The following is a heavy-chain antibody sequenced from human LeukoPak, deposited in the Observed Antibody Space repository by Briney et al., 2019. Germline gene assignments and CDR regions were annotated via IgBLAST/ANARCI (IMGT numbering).Heavy chain of an antibody. J-gene: IGHJ4*02. V-gene: IGHV1-18*01. CDR3: ARAPKPNDSSGYYFDY. CDR1: GYTFTSYG. Sequence: ASVKVSCKASGYTFTSYGISWVRQAPGQGLEWMGWISAYNGNTNYAQKLQGRVTMTTDTPTSTAYMELRSLRSDDTAVYYCARAPKPNDSSGYYFDYWGQGTLVTVSS. CDR2: ISAYNGNT. D-gene: IGHD3-22*01.